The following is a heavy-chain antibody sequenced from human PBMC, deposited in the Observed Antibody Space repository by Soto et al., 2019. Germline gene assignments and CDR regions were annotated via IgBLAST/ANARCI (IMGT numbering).Heavy chain of an antibody. J-gene: IGHJ4*02. V-gene: IGHV2-5*02. CDR1: GFSLNGNGVG. CDR3: AHGYVQLLSTFHYFDS. D-gene: IGHD5-12*01. Sequence: SGPTLVNPTQTLTLTCNFSGFSLNGNGVGVGWIRQPPGKALEWLALIYWAGDLRYSPALKSRLTITQDPSKDQVVLTMTNMDPTVSGTYYCAHGYVQLLSTFHYFDSWGQGIRVTVSS. CDR2: IYWAGDL.